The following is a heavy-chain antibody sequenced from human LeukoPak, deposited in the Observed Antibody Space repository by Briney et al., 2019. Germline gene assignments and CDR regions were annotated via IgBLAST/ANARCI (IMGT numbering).Heavy chain of an antibody. Sequence: GGSLRRSCAASGFTFTSYSMNWVRQAPGKGLEWVSTISGGGGSTYYADSVKGRFTISRDNSKNTLYLQVNSLRAEDTAVYYCAKGGKWDVTPFDYWGQGTLVTVSS. J-gene: IGHJ4*02. CDR3: AKGGKWDVTPFDY. CDR1: GFTFTSYS. D-gene: IGHD1-26*01. V-gene: IGHV3-23*01. CDR2: ISGGGGST.